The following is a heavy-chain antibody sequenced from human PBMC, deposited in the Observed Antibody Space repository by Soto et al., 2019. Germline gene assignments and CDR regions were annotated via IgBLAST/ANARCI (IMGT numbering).Heavy chain of an antibody. CDR3: VRVFDTYYFDL. CDR2: IWSDGSNK. J-gene: IGHJ4*02. CDR1: GFTFSTYG. D-gene: IGHD3-9*01. V-gene: IGHV3-33*08. Sequence: LRLSCAASGFTFSTYGMHWVRQAPGKGLEWVAFIWSDGSNKYYADSVKGRFTISRDNSKKTLFLQMNSLRAEDTAVYYCVRVFDTYYFDLWGQGNMVTVSS.